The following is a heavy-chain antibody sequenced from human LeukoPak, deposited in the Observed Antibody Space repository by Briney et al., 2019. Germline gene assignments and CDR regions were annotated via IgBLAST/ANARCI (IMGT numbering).Heavy chain of an antibody. Sequence: GGSLRLSCVASGFSFSTYGIHWVRQAPGKGLEWVAFIRYDGTNKYYADSVKGRFTISRDNSKNTLYLQMNSLRAEDTAVYYCASLHGYNNEGSDYWGQGTLVTVSS. CDR3: ASLHGYNNEGSDY. D-gene: IGHD5-24*01. J-gene: IGHJ4*02. CDR1: GFSFSTYG. CDR2: IRYDGTNK. V-gene: IGHV3-30*02.